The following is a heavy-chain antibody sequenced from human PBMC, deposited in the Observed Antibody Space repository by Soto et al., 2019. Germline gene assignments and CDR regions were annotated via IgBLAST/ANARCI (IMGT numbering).Heavy chain of an antibody. J-gene: IGHJ6*02. CDR2: IHHSGAT. CDR3: ARDRDMCYSPPRSPQFYHGMDV. V-gene: IGHV4-61*03. Sequence: SETLSLTCSVSGGSVSSFSYYWSWIRQPPGRRPEWIGYIHHSGATRYNPSLNDRASISLDTSKNHLALKLNSVPAADTAVYYCARDRDMCYSPPRSPQFYHGMDVWGQGTTVTVSS. D-gene: IGHD2-21*01. CDR1: GGSVSSFSYY.